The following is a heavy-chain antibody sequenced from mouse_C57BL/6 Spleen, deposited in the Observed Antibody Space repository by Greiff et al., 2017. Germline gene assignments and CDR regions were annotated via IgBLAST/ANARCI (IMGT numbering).Heavy chain of an antibody. J-gene: IGHJ1*03. CDR2: IDPSDSYT. D-gene: IGHD1-1*01. Sequence: QVQLKQPGAELVMPGASVKLSCKASGYTFTSYWMHWVKQRPGQGLEWIGEIDPSDSYTNYNQKFKGKSTLTVDKSSSTAYMQLSSLTSEDSAVYYCARCPTVVGYFDVWGTGTTVTVSS. CDR1: GYTFTSYW. V-gene: IGHV1-69*01. CDR3: ARCPTVVGYFDV.